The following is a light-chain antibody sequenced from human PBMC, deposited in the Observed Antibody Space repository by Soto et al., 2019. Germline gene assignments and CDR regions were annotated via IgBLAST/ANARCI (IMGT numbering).Light chain of an antibody. CDR2: GAS. V-gene: IGKV3-20*01. CDR3: QQYSSTFWT. CDR1: QSISSSY. Sequence: EIVLTQSPGTLSLSPEERTTLSCRASQSISSSYLAWYQQKPGQAPRLLVYGASSRATGIPDRFSGSGSGTDFTLTIIRLEPEDFALYYCQQYSSTFWTLGQGTKVDIK. J-gene: IGKJ1*01.